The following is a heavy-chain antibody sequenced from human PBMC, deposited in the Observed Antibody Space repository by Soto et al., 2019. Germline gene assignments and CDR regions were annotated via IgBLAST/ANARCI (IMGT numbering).Heavy chain of an antibody. CDR3: ARARLPLVITEVFDY. CDR2: ISYDGSNK. CDR1: GFTFSSYA. V-gene: IGHV3-30-3*01. D-gene: IGHD3-22*01. Sequence: QVPLVESGGGVVQPGRSLRLSCAASGFTFSSYAMHWVRQAPGKGLEWVAVISYDGSNKYYADSVKGRFTISRDNSKNTLYLQMNSLRAEDTAVYYCARARLPLVITEVFDYWGQGTLVTVSS. J-gene: IGHJ4*02.